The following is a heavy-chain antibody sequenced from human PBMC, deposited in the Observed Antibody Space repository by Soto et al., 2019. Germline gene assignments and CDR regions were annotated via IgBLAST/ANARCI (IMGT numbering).Heavy chain of an antibody. V-gene: IGHV3-23*01. D-gene: IGHD6-13*01. Sequence: EGQMLESGGGLVQPGGSLRLSCAASGFTFGSHAMSWVRQAPGKGLEWVSGISGSGANTYYASSVKGRFSISRDNSKNTLYLQMNTLRAEDTAVYYCAKVGGGPTVAADRFDNWGQGTLVTVSS. CDR2: ISGSGANT. CDR1: GFTFGSHA. CDR3: AKVGGGPTVAADRFDN. J-gene: IGHJ4*02.